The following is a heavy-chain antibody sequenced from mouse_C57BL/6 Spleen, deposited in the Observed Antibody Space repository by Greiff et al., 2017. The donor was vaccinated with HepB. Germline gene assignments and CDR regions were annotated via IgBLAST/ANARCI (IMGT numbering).Heavy chain of an antibody. CDR1: GYNFTSYW. CDR2: INPSNGGT. D-gene: IGHD1-1*01. J-gene: IGHJ2*01. CDR3: ARYTITTVVAPYVDY. V-gene: IGHV1-53*01. Sequence: VQLQESGTELVKPGASVKLSCKASGYNFTSYWMHWVKQRPGQGLEWIGNINPSNGGTNYNEKFKSKSTLTVDKSSSAAYMQLSSLTSEDSAVYYCARYTITTVVAPYVDYWGQGTTRTVSS.